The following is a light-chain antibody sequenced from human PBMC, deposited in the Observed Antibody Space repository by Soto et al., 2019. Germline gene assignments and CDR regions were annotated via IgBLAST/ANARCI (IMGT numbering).Light chain of an antibody. V-gene: IGLV2-8*01. CDR3: SSYAGSNFYV. CDR1: SSDVGGYSY. Sequence: QSALTQPPSASGSPGESVTISCTGTSSDVGGYSYVSWDQQHPGKAPKLMIYEVSKRPSGVPDRFSGSKSGNTASLTVSGLQAEDEADYYCSSYAGSNFYVFGTGTKVTVL. J-gene: IGLJ1*01. CDR2: EVS.